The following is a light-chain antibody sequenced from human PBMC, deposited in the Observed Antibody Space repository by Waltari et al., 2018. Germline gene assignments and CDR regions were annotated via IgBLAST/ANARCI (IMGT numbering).Light chain of an antibody. CDR3: HVWHPHVDPGV. J-gene: IGLJ1*01. CDR1: NIGTYS. CDR2: YDR. V-gene: IGLV3-21*04. Sequence: SYVVTQPPSVSVAPGETATIAWGGDNIGTYSVRWYPQKAGQAPVLVIFYDRDRPSGIPDRFSGSNSGNTATLTISRVEAGDEARYYCHVWHPHVDPGVFGTGTEVTVL.